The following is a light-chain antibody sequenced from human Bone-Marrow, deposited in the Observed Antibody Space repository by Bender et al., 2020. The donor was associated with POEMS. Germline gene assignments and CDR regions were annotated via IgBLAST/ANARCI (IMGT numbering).Light chain of an antibody. J-gene: IGLJ1*01. CDR1: SSDVGLYTR. CDR2: EVS. Sequence: QSALTQPPSVSGSPGQSVTISCTGTSSDVGLYTRVSWYHQPPGTAPKLMIYEVSNRPSGVPDRFSGSKSGNTASLTISGLQAEDEGDYYCTSYTTSSTYVFGTGTKVTVL. CDR3: TSYTTSSTYV. V-gene: IGLV2-18*02.